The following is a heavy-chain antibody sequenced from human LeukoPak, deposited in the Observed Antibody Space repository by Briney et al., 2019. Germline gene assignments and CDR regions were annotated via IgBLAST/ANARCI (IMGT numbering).Heavy chain of an antibody. CDR3: AREWNSRATFDY. J-gene: IGHJ4*02. V-gene: IGHV3-21*05. CDR1: GFTFSSYS. D-gene: IGHD1-1*01. CDR2: IHSSGNYI. Sequence: GGSLRLSCAASGFTFSSYSMNWVRQAPGKGLEWISYIHSSGNYIFDAASVKGRFTVSRDNARNSLYLQMNSLRVEDTAMYYCAREWNSRATFDYWGQGTLVTVSS.